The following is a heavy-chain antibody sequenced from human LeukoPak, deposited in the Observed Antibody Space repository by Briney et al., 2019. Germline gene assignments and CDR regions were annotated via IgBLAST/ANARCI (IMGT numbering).Heavy chain of an antibody. CDR1: GASISSGAYS. V-gene: IGHV4-39*01. CDR3: AALAVAGTSEGY. J-gene: IGHJ4*01. Sequence: SETLSLTCTVSGASISSGAYSWGWVRQPPGEGLEWIGSFYYGGSTSYNASLKTRVNISVDTPKNQLSLRLNSVTAADTSVYYCAALAVAGTSEGYWGQGSLIIVSS. CDR2: FYYGGST. D-gene: IGHD6-19*01.